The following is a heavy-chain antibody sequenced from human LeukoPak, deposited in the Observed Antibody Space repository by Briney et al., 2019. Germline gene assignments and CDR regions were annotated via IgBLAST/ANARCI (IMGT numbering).Heavy chain of an antibody. Sequence: GGSLRLSCAASGITFSRYGMHWVRQAPGKGLEWVTFIRYDGSIKYYADSVKGRFTISRDNAKNSLYLQMNSLRAEDTAVYYCARASYSSGWPYYYYYYYMDVWGKGTTVTVSS. V-gene: IGHV3-30*02. CDR3: ARASYSSGWPYYYYYYYMDV. D-gene: IGHD6-19*01. CDR2: IRYDGSIK. J-gene: IGHJ6*03. CDR1: GITFSRYG.